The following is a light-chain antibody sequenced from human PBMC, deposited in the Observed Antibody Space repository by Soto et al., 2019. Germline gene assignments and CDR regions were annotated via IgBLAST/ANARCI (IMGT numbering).Light chain of an antibody. CDR3: QQYSSPPAT. Sequence: ETVLTQSPGTLSLSPGERATLSCRASQSVRSSYLAWYQQKPGQTPRLLIYGASSRATGIPDRFSGSGSGTDFTLTISRLEPEGFAVYFCQQYSSPPATFGQGTKVEIK. J-gene: IGKJ1*01. V-gene: IGKV3-20*01. CDR1: QSVRSSY. CDR2: GAS.